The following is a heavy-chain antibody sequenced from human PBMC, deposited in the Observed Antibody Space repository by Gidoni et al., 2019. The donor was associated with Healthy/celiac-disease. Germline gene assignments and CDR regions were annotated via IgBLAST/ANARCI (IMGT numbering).Heavy chain of an antibody. CDR2: IIPIFGTA. V-gene: IGHV1-69*06. CDR3: ARDVHDFWSGYFGTVAFDI. J-gene: IGHJ3*02. CDR1: GGTFSSYA. D-gene: IGHD3-3*01. Sequence: QVQLVQSGAEVKKPGSSVKVSCKASGGTFSSYAISWVRQAPGQGLEWMGGIIPIFGTANYAQKFQGRVTITADKSTSTAYMELSSLRSEDTAVYYCARDVHDFWSGYFGTVAFDIWGQGTMVTVSS.